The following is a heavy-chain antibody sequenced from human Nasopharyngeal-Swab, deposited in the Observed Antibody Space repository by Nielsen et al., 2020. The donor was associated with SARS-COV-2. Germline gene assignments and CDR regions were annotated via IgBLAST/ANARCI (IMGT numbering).Heavy chain of an antibody. J-gene: IGHJ6*02. CDR2: ISAYNGNT. CDR3: ARQEGIAVAGTNYYYYYGMDV. V-gene: IGHV1-18*01. Sequence: ASVKVSCTASGYTFTSYGISWVRQAPGQGLEWMGWISAYNGNTNYAQKLQGRVTMTTDTSTSTAYMELRSLGSDDTAVYYCARQEGIAVAGTNYYYYYGMDVWGQGTTVTVSS. CDR1: GYTFTSYG. D-gene: IGHD6-19*01.